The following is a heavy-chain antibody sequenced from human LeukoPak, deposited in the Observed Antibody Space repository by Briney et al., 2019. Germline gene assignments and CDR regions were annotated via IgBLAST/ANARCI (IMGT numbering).Heavy chain of an antibody. Sequence: ASVKVSCKASGYTFTDYYMHWVRQAPGQGLEWMGWINPNSGGTNYAQKFQGRVTMTRDTSISTAYMELSRLRSDDTAVYYCARSPMADPNDAFDIWGQGTMVTVSS. CDR3: ARSPMADPNDAFDI. J-gene: IGHJ3*02. CDR1: GYTFTDYY. CDR2: INPNSGGT. V-gene: IGHV1-2*02. D-gene: IGHD3-10*01.